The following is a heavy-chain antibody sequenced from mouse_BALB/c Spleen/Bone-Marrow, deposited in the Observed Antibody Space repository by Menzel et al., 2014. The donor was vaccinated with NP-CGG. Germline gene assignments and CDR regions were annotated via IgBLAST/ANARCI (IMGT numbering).Heavy chain of an antibody. CDR3: ARDYDYDY. D-gene: IGHD2-4*01. CDR1: GFTFSSYG. Sequence: EVKLVESGGGLVQPEGSLKLSCAASGFTFSSYGMSWVRQTPDKRLELVATINSNGGSTYYPDSVKGRFTISRDNAKNTLYLQMSSLKSEDTAMYYCARDYDYDYWGQGTTLTVSS. V-gene: IGHV5-6-3*01. J-gene: IGHJ2*01. CDR2: INSNGGST.